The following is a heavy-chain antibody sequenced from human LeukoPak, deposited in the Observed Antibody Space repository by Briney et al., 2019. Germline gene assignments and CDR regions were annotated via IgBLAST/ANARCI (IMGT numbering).Heavy chain of an antibody. J-gene: IGHJ4*02. V-gene: IGHV4-39*01. CDR1: GGSISSSSYY. CDR2: IYYSGST. Sequence: PSETLSLTCIVSGGSISSSSYYWGWIRQPPGKGLEWIGSIYYSGSTYYNPSLKSRVTISVDTSKNQFSLKLSSVTAADTAVYYCARSIAAAAPFDYWGQGTLVTVSS. CDR3: ARSIAAAAPFDY. D-gene: IGHD6-13*01.